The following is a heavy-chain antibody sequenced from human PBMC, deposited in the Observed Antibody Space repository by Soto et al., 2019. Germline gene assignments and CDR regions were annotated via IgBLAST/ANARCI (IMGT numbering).Heavy chain of an antibody. V-gene: IGHV1-18*01. D-gene: IGHD3-16*01. CDR2: ISAYNGNT. CDR3: ARIDYGDYVGGSFDY. J-gene: IGHJ4*02. Sequence: QVQLVQSGAEVKKPGASVKVSCKASGYTFTSYGISWVRQAPGQGLEWMGRISAYNGNTNYAQKLQGRVTMTTDTSTSTAYMELRSLRSDDTAVYYCARIDYGDYVGGSFDYWGQGTLVTVSS. CDR1: GYTFTSYG.